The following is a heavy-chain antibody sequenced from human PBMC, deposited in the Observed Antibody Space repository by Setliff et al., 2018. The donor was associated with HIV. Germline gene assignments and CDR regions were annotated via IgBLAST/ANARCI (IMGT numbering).Heavy chain of an antibody. Sequence: PSQTLSLTCAISGDNVSSDRTAWNWIRQSPSRGLEWLGRTHYRSRWYSDYATFVKSRITINPDTSKNQFSLQLNSVTHEDTAVYFCARAGTTMAATGYYFDHWGQGTLVTVSS. D-gene: IGHD6-13*01. V-gene: IGHV6-1*01. CDR2: THYRSRWYS. CDR1: GDNVSSDRTA. J-gene: IGHJ4*02. CDR3: ARAGTTMAATGYYFDH.